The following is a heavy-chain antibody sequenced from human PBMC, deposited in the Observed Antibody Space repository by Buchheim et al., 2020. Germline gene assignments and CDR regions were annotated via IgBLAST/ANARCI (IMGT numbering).Heavy chain of an antibody. CDR3: ARGADYFDY. CDR2: IYYSGST. V-gene: IGHV4-59*01. CDR1: GGSTSSYY. Sequence: QVQLQESGPGLVKPSETLSLTCTVSGGSTSSYYWSWIRQPPGKGLEWIGYIYYSGSTNYNPSLKSRVTISVHTSKNQFSLKLSSVTAADTAVYYCARGADYFDYWGQGTL. J-gene: IGHJ4*02.